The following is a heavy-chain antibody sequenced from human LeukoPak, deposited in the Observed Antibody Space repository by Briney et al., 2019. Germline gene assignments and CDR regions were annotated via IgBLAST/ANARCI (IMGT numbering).Heavy chain of an antibody. V-gene: IGHV1-18*01. CDR3: ARNALLWFGELSAGYYFDY. J-gene: IGHJ4*02. CDR1: GYTFTSYG. Sequence: ASVKVSCKASGYTFTSYGFSWVRQAPGQGLEWMGWISPYNGNTNYAQKLQGRVTMTTDTSTSTAYMELRSLRSDDTAMYYCARNALLWFGELSAGYYFDYWGQGTLVTVSP. D-gene: IGHD3-10*01. CDR2: ISPYNGNT.